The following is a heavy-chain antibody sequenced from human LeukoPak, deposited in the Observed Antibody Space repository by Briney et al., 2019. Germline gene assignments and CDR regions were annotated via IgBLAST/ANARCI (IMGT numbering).Heavy chain of an antibody. Sequence: GGSLRLSCAASGFTFSIYAMSWVRQAPGKGLEWVAAISSSGGTTYYADFMRGRFSISRDNSKSMLYLEMSSLRADDTAVYYCAKVAARRDYEAYFEYWGQGTQVTVSS. V-gene: IGHV3-23*01. CDR1: GFTFSIYA. CDR3: AKVAARRDYEAYFEY. J-gene: IGHJ4*02. CDR2: ISSSGGTT. D-gene: IGHD5-24*01.